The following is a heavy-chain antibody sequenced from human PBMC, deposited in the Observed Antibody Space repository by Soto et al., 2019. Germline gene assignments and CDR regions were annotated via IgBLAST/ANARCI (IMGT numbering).Heavy chain of an antibody. CDR2: IYYSGST. Sequence: PSETLSLTCTVSGGSISSSSYYWGWIRQPPGKGLEWIGSIYYSGSTYYNPSLKSRVTISVDTSKNQFSLKLSSVTAADTAVYYCARLVVLRYFDWLTWGQGTLVTVSS. J-gene: IGHJ4*02. CDR1: GGSISSSSYY. D-gene: IGHD3-9*01. V-gene: IGHV4-39*01. CDR3: ARLVVLRYFDWLT.